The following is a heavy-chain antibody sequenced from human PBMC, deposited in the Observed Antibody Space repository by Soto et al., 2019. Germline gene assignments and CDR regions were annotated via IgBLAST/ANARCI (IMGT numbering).Heavy chain of an antibody. CDR3: ARLRRPYYYGSWITV. Sequence: QVQLQESGPGLVKPSETLSLTCTVSGGSISSYYWSWLRQPPGKGLEWIGYIYSSGSTNYNPSLKSRVTISVATCKNQFCLKLSSVPAADTAVSYCARLRRPYYYGSWITVWGQGTLVTVSS. CDR1: GGSISSYY. J-gene: IGHJ4*02. V-gene: IGHV4-59*08. D-gene: IGHD3-10*01. CDR2: IYSSGST.